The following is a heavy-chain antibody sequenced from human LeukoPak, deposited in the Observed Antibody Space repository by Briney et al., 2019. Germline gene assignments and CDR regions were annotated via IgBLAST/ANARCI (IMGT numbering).Heavy chain of an antibody. J-gene: IGHJ4*02. CDR1: GGSFSGYY. Sequence: PSETLSLTCAVYGGSFSGYYWSWIRQPPGKGLEWIGEINHSGSTNCNPPLKSRVTISVDTSKNQFSLKLSSVTAADTAVYYCARLIGTRPPFDYWGQGTLVTVSS. CDR2: INHSGST. CDR3: ARLIGTRPPFDY. V-gene: IGHV4-34*01.